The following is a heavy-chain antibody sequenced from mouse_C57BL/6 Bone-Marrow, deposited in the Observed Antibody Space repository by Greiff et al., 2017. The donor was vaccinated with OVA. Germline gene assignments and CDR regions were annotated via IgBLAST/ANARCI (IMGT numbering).Heavy chain of an antibody. J-gene: IGHJ3*01. CDR1: GYTFTSYW. CDR2: IDPSDSYT. CDR3: AREGFYYYGSSWFAY. V-gene: IGHV1-50*01. Sequence: VQLQQPGAELVKPGASVKLSCKASGYTFTSYWMQWVKQRPGQGLEWIGEIDPSDSYTNYNQKFKGKATLTVDTSSSTAYMQLSSLTSEDSAVYYCAREGFYYYGSSWFAYWGQGTLVTVSA. D-gene: IGHD1-1*01.